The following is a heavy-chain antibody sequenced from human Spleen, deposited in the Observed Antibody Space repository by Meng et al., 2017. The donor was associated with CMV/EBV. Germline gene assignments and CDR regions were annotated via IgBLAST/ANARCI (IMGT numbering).Heavy chain of an antibody. D-gene: IGHD1-14*01. CDR3: ARDPHITGYYYGMDV. CDR2: IWYDGSNK. CDR1: GFTFSSYG. Sequence: GGSLRLSCAASGFTFSSYGMHWVRQAPGKGLEWVAVIWYDGSNKYYADSVKGRFTISRDNSKNTLYLQMNSLRAEDTAVYYCARDPHITGYYYGMDVWGQGTTVTVSS. V-gene: IGHV3-33*01. J-gene: IGHJ6*02.